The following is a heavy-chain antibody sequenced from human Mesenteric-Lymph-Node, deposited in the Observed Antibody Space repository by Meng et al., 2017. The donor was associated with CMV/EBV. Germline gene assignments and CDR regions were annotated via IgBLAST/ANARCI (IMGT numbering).Heavy chain of an antibody. CDR1: GFTFSSYS. CDR3: AREVGSSARFDY. D-gene: IGHD6-19*01. V-gene: IGHV3-21*01. CDR2: ISSSSSYI. Sequence: GESLKISCAASGFTFSSYSMNWVRQAPGKGLEWVSSISSSSSYIYYADSVKGRFTISRDNAKNSLYLQMNSLRAEDTAVYYCAREVGSSARFDYWGQGTLVTVSS. J-gene: IGHJ4*02.